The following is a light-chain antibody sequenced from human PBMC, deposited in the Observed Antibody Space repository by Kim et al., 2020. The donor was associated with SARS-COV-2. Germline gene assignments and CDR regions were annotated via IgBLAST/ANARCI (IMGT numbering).Light chain of an antibody. J-gene: IGKJ2*01. Sequence: VSPGERATRSCRASQSISRTLAWYQQKPGQPPRLLIYAASTRATGVPPRFSGSGSGTEFTLTISSLQSEDFAVYYCQQYNNWPPYTFGQGTKLEI. CDR3: QQYNNWPPYT. V-gene: IGKV3-15*01. CDR2: AAS. CDR1: QSISRT.